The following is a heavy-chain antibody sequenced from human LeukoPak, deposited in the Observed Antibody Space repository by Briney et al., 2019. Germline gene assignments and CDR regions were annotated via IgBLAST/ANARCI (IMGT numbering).Heavy chain of an antibody. CDR3: ARADSSGWYFDY. V-gene: IGHV3-13*05. Sequence: GGSLRLSCAASGFTFSSYDMHWVRQATGKGLEWVSAIGTAGDPYYPGSVKGRFTISRENAKNSLYLQMNSLRAGDTAVYNCARADSSGWYFDYWGQGTLVTVSS. D-gene: IGHD6-19*01. CDR2: IGTAGDP. J-gene: IGHJ4*02. CDR1: GFTFSSYD.